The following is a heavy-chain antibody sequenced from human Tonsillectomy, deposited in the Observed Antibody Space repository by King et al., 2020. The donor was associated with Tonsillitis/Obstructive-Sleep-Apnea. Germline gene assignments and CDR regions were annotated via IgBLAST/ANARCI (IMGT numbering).Heavy chain of an antibody. V-gene: IGHV3-48*03. Sequence: VQLVESGGGLVQPGGSLRLSCAASGFTFSNYGMNWVRQAPGKGLEWVSYIGSSGGIIYSADSVKGRFTISSDNANNSLYLQMNSLRAEDTAVYYCARGIDFDSGAFDIWGQGTMVTASS. CDR1: GFTFSNYG. CDR2: IGSSGGII. CDR3: ARGIDFDSGAFDI. J-gene: IGHJ3*02. D-gene: IGHD2-21*02.